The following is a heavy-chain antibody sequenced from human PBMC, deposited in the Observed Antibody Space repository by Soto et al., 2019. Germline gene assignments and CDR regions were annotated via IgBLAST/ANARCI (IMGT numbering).Heavy chain of an antibody. CDR2: INPSGGST. J-gene: IGHJ4*02. V-gene: IGHV1-46*01. Sequence: ASVKVSCKASGYTFTSYYMHWVRQAPGQGLEWMGIINPSGGSTSYAQKFQGRVTMTRDTSTSTVYMELSSLRSEDTAVYYCARDNWNYPVHGTPAYYFDYWGQGTLVTVSS. CDR3: ARDNWNYPVHGTPAYYFDY. D-gene: IGHD1-7*01. CDR1: GYTFTSYY.